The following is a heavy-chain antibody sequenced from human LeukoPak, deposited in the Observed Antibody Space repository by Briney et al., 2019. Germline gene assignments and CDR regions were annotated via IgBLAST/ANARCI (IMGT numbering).Heavy chain of an antibody. J-gene: IGHJ5*02. CDR2: IIPIFGTA. D-gene: IGHD3/OR15-3a*01. CDR1: GGTFSSYA. V-gene: IGHV1-69*13. CDR3: ARDRGHRDYNWFDP. Sequence: ASVKVSCKASGGTFSSYAISWVRQAPGQGLEWMGGIIPIFGTANYAQKFLGRVTITADESTSTAYMELSSLRSEDTAVYYCARDRGHRDYNWFDPWGQGTLVTVSS.